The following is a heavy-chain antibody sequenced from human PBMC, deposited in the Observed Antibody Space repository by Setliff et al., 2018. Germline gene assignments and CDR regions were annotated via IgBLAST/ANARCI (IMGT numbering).Heavy chain of an antibody. CDR1: GGSISPYY. CDR2: IFYSGSA. J-gene: IGHJ4*02. D-gene: IGHD2-15*01. V-gene: IGHV4-59*08. CDR3: ATTTLGRYCSGGNCYFGY. Sequence: PSETLSLTCSVSGGSISPYYWIWIRQSPGKGLEWIGYIFYSGSARYNPSLESRVTMSVDTSKNQISLKLTSVTAADTAVYYCATTTLGRYCSGGNCYFGYWGQGTLVTVSS.